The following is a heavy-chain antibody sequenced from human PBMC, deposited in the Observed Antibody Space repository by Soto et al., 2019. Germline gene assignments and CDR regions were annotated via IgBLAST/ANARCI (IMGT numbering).Heavy chain of an antibody. J-gene: IGHJ4*02. V-gene: IGHV3-15*01. CDR3: TTVRAARYDILTGYPISFDY. CDR2: IKSKTDGGTT. Sequence: LSLTCAASGFTFSNAWMSWVRQAPGKGLEWVGRIKSKTDGGTTDYAAPVKGRFTISRDNSKNTLYLQMNSLKTEDTAVYYCTTVRAARYDILTGYPISFDYWGQGTLVTVSS. D-gene: IGHD3-9*01. CDR1: GFTFSNAW.